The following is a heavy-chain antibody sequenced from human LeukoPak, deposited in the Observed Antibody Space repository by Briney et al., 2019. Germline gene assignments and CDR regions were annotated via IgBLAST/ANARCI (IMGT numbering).Heavy chain of an antibody. D-gene: IGHD1-26*01. CDR2: IKAKAHGGTI. Sequence: GGSLRLSCAASGSTFSNAWMSWVRQAPGKGLEWVGRIKAKAHGGTIEYAAPVKGRFTISRDDSKNTLYLQMNSLKTEDTAVYYCTTDGVGVEGATYDNWGQGTLVSVSS. J-gene: IGHJ4*02. CDR3: TTDGVGVEGATYDN. CDR1: GSTFSNAW. V-gene: IGHV3-15*01.